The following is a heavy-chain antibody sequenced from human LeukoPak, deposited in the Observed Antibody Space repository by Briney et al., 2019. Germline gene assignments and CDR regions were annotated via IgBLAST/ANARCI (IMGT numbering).Heavy chain of an antibody. CDR2: IIPIFGTA. CDR1: GGTFSSYA. J-gene: IGHJ6*02. D-gene: IGHD6-19*01. Sequence: SVKVSCKASGGTFSSYAISWVRQAPGQGLEWMGGIIPIFGTANYAQKFQGRVTITADESTSTAYMELSSLRSENTAVYYCASNSIAVAGSYGMDVWGQGTTVTVSS. CDR3: ASNSIAVAGSYGMDV. V-gene: IGHV1-69*13.